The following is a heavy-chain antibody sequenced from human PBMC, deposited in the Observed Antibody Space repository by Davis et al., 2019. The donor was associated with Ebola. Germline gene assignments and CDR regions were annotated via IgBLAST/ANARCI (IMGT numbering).Heavy chain of an antibody. CDR3: ARGVLTEGQNWDDPTQGFDY. D-gene: IGHD1-1*01. J-gene: IGHJ4*01. CDR2: VILKSGAT. CDR1: GYTFTDYN. Sequence: ASVKVSCKASGYTFTDYNIHWMRQAPGQGLEWLGRVILKSGATNYAQKFQGRVTMTRDTSISTAYMELSRLSSDDTAVYYCARGVLTEGQNWDDPTQGFDYWGQGTLVTVSS. V-gene: IGHV1-2*06.